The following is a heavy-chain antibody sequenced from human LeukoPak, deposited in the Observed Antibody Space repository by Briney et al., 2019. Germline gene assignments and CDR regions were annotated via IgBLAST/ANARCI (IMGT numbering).Heavy chain of an antibody. CDR3: ARGPTMKMDV. Sequence: GGSLRLSCAASGFTFSTFAMIWVRQPPGKGLEWVSSIFPSGGEIHYADSVRGRFTISRDNSKNTLYLQMNSLRAEDTAVYYCARGPTMKMDVWGKGTTVTVSS. D-gene: IGHD3-22*01. J-gene: IGHJ6*04. V-gene: IGHV3-23*01. CDR1: GFTFSTFA. CDR2: IFPSGGEI.